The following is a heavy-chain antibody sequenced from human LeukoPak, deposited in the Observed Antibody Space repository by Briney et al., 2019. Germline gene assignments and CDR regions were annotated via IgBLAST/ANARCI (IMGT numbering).Heavy chain of an antibody. J-gene: IGHJ4*02. CDR2: IWYDGSNK. CDR1: GFTFSSYG. CDR3: ARARLIFDY. Sequence: GGSLRLSCAASGFTFSSYGMHWARQAPGKGLEWVAVIWYDGSNKYYADSVKGRLTISRDNSKNTLYLQMNSLRAEDTAVYYCARARLIFDYWGQGTLVTVSS. V-gene: IGHV3-33*01.